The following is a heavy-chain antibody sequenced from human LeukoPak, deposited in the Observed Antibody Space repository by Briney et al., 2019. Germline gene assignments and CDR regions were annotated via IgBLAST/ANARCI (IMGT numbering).Heavy chain of an antibody. CDR3: AKDFRYCSSTSCYTGPLDY. CDR1: GFTFSSYG. V-gene: IGHV3-30*02. CDR2: IRYGGSNK. Sequence: GGSLRLSCAASGFTFSSYGMHWVRQAPGKGLEWVAFIRYGGSNKYYADSVKGRFTISRDNSKNTLYLQMNSLRAEDTAVYYCAKDFRYCSSTSCYTGPLDYWGQGTLVTVSS. D-gene: IGHD2-2*02. J-gene: IGHJ4*02.